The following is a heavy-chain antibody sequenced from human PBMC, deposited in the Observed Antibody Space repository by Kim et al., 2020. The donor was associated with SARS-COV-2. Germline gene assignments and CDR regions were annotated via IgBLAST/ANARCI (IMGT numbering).Heavy chain of an antibody. J-gene: IGHJ6*02. CDR3: ARDGGTNCGSGSYYRREGYYYYSMDV. D-gene: IGHD3-10*01. Sequence: ASVKVSCKASGYTFTSYGISWVRQAPGQGLEWMGWISAYNGNTNYAQKLQGRVTMTTDTSTSTAYMELRSLRSDDTAVYYCARDGGTNCGSGSYYRREGYYYYSMDVWGQGSTVTVSS. V-gene: IGHV1-18*01. CDR2: ISAYNGNT. CDR1: GYTFTSYG.